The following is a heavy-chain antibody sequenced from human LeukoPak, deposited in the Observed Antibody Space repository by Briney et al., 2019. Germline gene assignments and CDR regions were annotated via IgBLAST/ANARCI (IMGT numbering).Heavy chain of an antibody. V-gene: IGHV3-30*04. CDR2: ISYDGSNK. CDR1: GFTFSSYA. Sequence: GGSLRLSCAASGFTFSSYAMHWVRQAPGKGLEWVAVISYDGSNKYYADSVKGRFTISRDNSKNSLYLQMNSLRAEDTAVYYCARAVRLRELSGDAFDIWGQGTMVTVSS. D-gene: IGHD3-16*02. CDR3: ARAVRLRELSGDAFDI. J-gene: IGHJ3*02.